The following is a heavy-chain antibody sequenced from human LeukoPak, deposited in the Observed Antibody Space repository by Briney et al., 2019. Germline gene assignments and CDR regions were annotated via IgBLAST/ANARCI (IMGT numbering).Heavy chain of an antibody. Sequence: ASVKVSCKVSGYTLTELSMRWVRQAPGKGLEWMGGFYPEDGETIYAQTFQGRVTMTEDTSTDTAYMELSSLRSEDSAVYYCATASWYYYDSSGQDYWGQGTLVTVSS. D-gene: IGHD3-22*01. V-gene: IGHV1-24*01. J-gene: IGHJ4*02. CDR2: FYPEDGET. CDR1: GYTLTELS. CDR3: ATASWYYYDSSGQDY.